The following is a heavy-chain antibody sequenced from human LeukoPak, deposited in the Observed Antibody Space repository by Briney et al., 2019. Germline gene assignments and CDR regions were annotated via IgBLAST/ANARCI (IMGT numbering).Heavy chain of an antibody. Sequence: ASVKVSCKASGYTFTSYGISWVRQAPGQGLGWMGWISAYNGNTNYAQKLQGRVTMTTDTSTSTAYMELRSLRSDDTAVYYCAKIYSSSWYFRFDPWGQGTLVTVSS. J-gene: IGHJ5*02. CDR2: ISAYNGNT. V-gene: IGHV1-18*01. D-gene: IGHD6-13*01. CDR3: AKIYSSSWYFRFDP. CDR1: GYTFTSYG.